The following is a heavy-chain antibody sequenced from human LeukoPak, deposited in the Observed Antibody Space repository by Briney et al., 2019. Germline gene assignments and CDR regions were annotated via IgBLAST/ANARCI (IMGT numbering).Heavy chain of an antibody. CDR3: ARFPVRGYTYGSVIHHMDV. CDR2: ISAYNGDT. D-gene: IGHD5-18*01. V-gene: IGHV1-18*01. CDR1: GYSFTSFG. Sequence: ASVRVSCKASGYSFTSFGISWVRQAPGQGLEWLGRISAYNGDTNYAQKVQGRVTMTTDTSTSTAYMELRSLRSDDTAIYYCARFPVRGYTYGSVIHHMDVWGQGTTVIVSS. J-gene: IGHJ6*02.